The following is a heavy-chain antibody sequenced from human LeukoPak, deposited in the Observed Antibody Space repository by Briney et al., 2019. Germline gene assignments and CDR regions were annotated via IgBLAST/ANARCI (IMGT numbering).Heavy chain of an antibody. CDR1: GGSFSGYY. V-gene: IGHV4-34*01. CDR2: INHSGST. CDR3: ARVGVLDTAMPIYYFDY. J-gene: IGHJ4*02. D-gene: IGHD5-18*01. Sequence: SETLSLTCAVYGGSFSGYYWSWIRQPPGKRLEWIGEINHSGSTNYNPSLKSRVTISVDTSKNQFSLKLSSVTAADTAVYYCARVGVLDTAMPIYYFDYWGQGTLVTVSS.